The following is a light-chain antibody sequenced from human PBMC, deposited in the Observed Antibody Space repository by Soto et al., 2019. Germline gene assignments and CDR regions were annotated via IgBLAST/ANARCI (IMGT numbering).Light chain of an antibody. Sequence: DIQMTQSPTALSAFVGDRVTITCRSSQGASNHLAWYQQKPGQVPKLLIYAASTLQSGVPSRFSGGGSGTYFTLTISSLQPEDVATYYCQKHNSAPMTFGGGTKVEIK. V-gene: IGKV1-27*01. J-gene: IGKJ4*01. CDR2: AAS. CDR3: QKHNSAPMT. CDR1: QGASNH.